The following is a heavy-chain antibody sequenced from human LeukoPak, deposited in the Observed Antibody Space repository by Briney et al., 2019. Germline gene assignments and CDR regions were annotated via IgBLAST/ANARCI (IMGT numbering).Heavy chain of an antibody. CDR3: AKRGVVIRVILVGFHKEAYYFDS. D-gene: IGHD3-22*01. J-gene: IGHJ4*02. V-gene: IGHV3-30*07. CDR2: ISYDGSNK. Sequence: GGSLRLSCAASGFTFSKYAMSWVRQAPGKGLEWVAVISYDGSNKYYADSVKGRFTISRDNPKNTLYLQMNSLRAEDTAVYFCAKRGVVIRVILVGFHKEAYYFDSWGQGALVTVSS. CDR1: GFTFSKYA.